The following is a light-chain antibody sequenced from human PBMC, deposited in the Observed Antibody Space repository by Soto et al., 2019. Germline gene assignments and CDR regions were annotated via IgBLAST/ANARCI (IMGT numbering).Light chain of an antibody. J-gene: IGKJ1*01. Sequence: DIQMTQSPSTLSAXVGDRVTITCRASQSISTWLAWYQQKPGKAPKLLIYKASGLESGVPSXXXXXXXXXXXXXXISSLQPDDFATYYCQQYNSYSWTFGQGTKVEXK. CDR2: KAS. CDR1: QSISTW. V-gene: IGKV1-5*03. CDR3: QQYNSYSWT.